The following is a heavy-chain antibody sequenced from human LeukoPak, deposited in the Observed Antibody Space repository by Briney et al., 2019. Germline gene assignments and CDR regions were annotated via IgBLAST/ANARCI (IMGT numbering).Heavy chain of an antibody. CDR2: INAGNGNT. CDR3: ARGVRYYGSGSYHYYYYYMDV. Sequence: ASVKVSCKASGYTFTSYAMHWVRQAPGQRLEWMGWINAGNGNTKYSQEFQGRVTITRDTSASTAYMELSSLRSEDMAVYYCARGVRYYGSGSYHYYYYYMDVWGKGTTVTVSS. V-gene: IGHV1-3*03. D-gene: IGHD3-10*01. J-gene: IGHJ6*03. CDR1: GYTFTSYA.